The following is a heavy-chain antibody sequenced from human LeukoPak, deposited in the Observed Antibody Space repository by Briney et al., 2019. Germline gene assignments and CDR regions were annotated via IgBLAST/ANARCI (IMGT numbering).Heavy chain of an antibody. CDR2: IIPIFGST. V-gene: IGHV1-69*01. CDR1: GGTFSSFT. Sequence: SVTVTFKFSGGTFSSFTITWVRQAPGQGLEWMGGIIPIFGSTNYAQKFQGRVTNTADDSTSTAYMELRSLTSDDTAVYYCARGYDVGDYVPYTYWGQGILVIVSS. J-gene: IGHJ1*01. CDR3: ARGYDVGDYVPYTY. D-gene: IGHD4-17*01.